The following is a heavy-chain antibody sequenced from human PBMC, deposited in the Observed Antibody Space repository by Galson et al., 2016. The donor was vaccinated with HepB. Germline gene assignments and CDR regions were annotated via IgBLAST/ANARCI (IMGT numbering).Heavy chain of an antibody. V-gene: IGHV3-33*01. J-gene: IGHJ4*02. Sequence: SLRLSCAAAGFTFSHFGMHWVRQAPGKGPEWVALIWSDGTNKYYADSVKGRFTISRDDSKNPLYLQMNSLRAEDTAVYYCARGPLPDVDTAHFDYWGQGTLVTVSS. CDR1: GFTFSHFG. CDR2: IWSDGTNK. D-gene: IGHD2-21*02. CDR3: ARGPLPDVDTAHFDY.